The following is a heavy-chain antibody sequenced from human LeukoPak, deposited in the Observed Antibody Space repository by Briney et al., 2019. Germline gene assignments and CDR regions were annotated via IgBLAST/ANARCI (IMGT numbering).Heavy chain of an antibody. Sequence: ASVKVSCKASGYTFTSYGISWVRQAPGQGLEWMGWISGYNGNTNYAQKLQGRVTMTTDTSTSTAYMELRSLRSDDTAVYYCAREEMATILVGGIFDYWGQGTLVTVSS. J-gene: IGHJ4*02. D-gene: IGHD5-24*01. CDR1: GYTFTSYG. CDR2: ISGYNGNT. CDR3: AREEMATILVGGIFDY. V-gene: IGHV1-18*01.